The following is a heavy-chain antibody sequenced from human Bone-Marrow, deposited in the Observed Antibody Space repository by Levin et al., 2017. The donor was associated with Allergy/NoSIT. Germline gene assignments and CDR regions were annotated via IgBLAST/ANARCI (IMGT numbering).Heavy chain of an antibody. V-gene: IGHV1-8*01. CDR3: ARLPTLYCGGDCTNIDY. CDR1: GYTFTSYD. CDR2: MNPNSGNT. D-gene: IGHD2-21*02. Sequence: PGASVKVSCKASGYTFTSYDINWVRQATGQGLEWMGWMNPNSGNTGYAQKFQGRVTMTRNTSISTAYMELSSLRSEDTAVYYCARLPTLYCGGDCTNIDYWGQGTLVTVSS. J-gene: IGHJ4*02.